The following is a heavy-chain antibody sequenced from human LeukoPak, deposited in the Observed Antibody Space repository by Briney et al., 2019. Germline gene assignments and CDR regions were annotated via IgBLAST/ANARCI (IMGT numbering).Heavy chain of an antibody. D-gene: IGHD5-18*01. V-gene: IGHV1-69*05. CDR2: IIPIFGTA. CDR1: GGTFSTYA. CDR3: ARTPQHSYYYYNMDV. J-gene: IGHJ6*03. Sequence: ASVKVSCKASGGTFSTYAITWVRQAPGQGLEWMGGIIPIFGTANYAQKFQDRVTITTDASTSTVYMELTSLRSEDTAVYYCARTPQHSYYYYNMDVWGKGTTVTVAS.